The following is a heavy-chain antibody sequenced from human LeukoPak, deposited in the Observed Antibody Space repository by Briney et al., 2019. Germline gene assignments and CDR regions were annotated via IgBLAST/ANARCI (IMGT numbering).Heavy chain of an antibody. J-gene: IGHJ6*03. CDR1: GFTFSSYS. V-gene: IGHV3-48*01. CDR3: AREGRPYYYYYMDV. D-gene: IGHD6-25*01. CDR2: ISSSSSTI. Sequence: GGSLRLSCAASGFTFSSYSMNWVRQAPGKGLEWVSYISSSSSTIYYADSVKGRFTISRDNAKNSLYLQMNSLRAEDTAVYYCAREGRPYYYYYMDVWGKGTTVTVSS.